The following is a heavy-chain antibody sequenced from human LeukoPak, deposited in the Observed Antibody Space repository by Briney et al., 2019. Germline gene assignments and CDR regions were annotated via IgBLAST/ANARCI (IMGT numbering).Heavy chain of an antibody. V-gene: IGHV3-53*01. J-gene: IGHJ4*02. CDR3: ARDRLLYLDY. CDR2: IFSGGST. CDR1: EFSVSDSY. Sequence: GGSLRLSCAASEFSVSDSYMSWVRQVPGKGLQWVSVIFSGGSTYYTDSVKGRFTISRDDSKNTLYLQINSLRVEDTAVYFCARDRLLYLDYWGQGTPVTVSS. D-gene: IGHD2-21*02.